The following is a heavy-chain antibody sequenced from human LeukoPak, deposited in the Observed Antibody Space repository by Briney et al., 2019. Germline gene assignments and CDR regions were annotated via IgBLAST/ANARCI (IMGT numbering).Heavy chain of an antibody. V-gene: IGHV3-11*04. D-gene: IGHD3-3*01. J-gene: IGHJ3*02. CDR1: GLSLSDYY. Sequence: GGSLRLSCAASGLSLSDYYISWIRQAPGEGLQWISYISRSGDTMYYADSVKGRFTISTDNANNSLYLQMNSLRAEDTAVYYCARSLRNAFDIWGQGTMVTVSS. CDR2: ISRSGDTM. CDR3: ARSLRNAFDI.